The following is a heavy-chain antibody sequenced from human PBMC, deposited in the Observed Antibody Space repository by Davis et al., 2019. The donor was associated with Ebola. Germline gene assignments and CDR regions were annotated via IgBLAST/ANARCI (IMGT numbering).Heavy chain of an antibody. CDR2: INPHNGNT. V-gene: IGHV1-18*01. CDR3: ARAQFPTTSDH. D-gene: IGHD1-1*01. J-gene: IGHJ4*02. CDR1: GYTFTSYG. Sequence: ASVKVSCKASGYTFTSYGISWVRQAPGQGLEWMGWINPHNGNTNYAQNVQGRVSMTADTSTSTAYMEVGSLRSDDTAVYYCARAQFPTTSDHWGQGTLVTVSS.